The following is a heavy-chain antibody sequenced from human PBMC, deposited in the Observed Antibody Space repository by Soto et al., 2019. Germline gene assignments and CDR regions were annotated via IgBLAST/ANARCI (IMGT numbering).Heavy chain of an antibody. CDR1: GFPFSSYA. CDR2: ISGSGGST. V-gene: IGHV3-23*01. CDR3: AKDEREKRLRDYYYYGMDV. D-gene: IGHD6-25*01. Sequence: GGSLSLSCAASGFPFSSYAMSWVRQAPGKGLEWVSAISGSGGSTYYADSVKGRFTISRDNSKNTLYLQMNSLRAEDTAVYYCAKDEREKRLRDYYYYGMDVWGQGTTVTVSS. J-gene: IGHJ6*02.